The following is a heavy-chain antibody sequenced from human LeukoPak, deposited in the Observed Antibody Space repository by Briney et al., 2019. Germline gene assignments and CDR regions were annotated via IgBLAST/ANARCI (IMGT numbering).Heavy chain of an antibody. V-gene: IGHV3-48*04. D-gene: IGHD2-2*01. CDR1: GFTFSSYS. Sequence: GGSLRLSSAASGFTFSSYSMNWVRQAPGKGLEWVSYISSSSSTIYYADSVKGRFTISRDNAKNSLYLQMNSLRAEDTAVYYCARDGAYQLLYYYYMDVWGKGTTVTVSS. CDR3: ARDGAYQLLYYYYMDV. CDR2: ISSSSSTI. J-gene: IGHJ6*03.